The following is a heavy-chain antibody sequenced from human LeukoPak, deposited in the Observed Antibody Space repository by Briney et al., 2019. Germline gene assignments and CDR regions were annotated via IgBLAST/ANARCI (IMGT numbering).Heavy chain of an antibody. J-gene: IGHJ4*02. D-gene: IGHD3-10*01. V-gene: IGHV3-23*01. CDR2: ISGSGGST. CDR1: GFTFSSYG. Sequence: GGSLRLSCAASGFTFSSYGMSWVRQAPGKGLEWVSAISGSGGSTYYADSVKGRFTISRDNSKNTLYLQMNSPRAEDTAVYYCAKDNMDMVRGVIITLFDYWGQGTLVTVSS. CDR3: AKDNMDMVRGVIITLFDY.